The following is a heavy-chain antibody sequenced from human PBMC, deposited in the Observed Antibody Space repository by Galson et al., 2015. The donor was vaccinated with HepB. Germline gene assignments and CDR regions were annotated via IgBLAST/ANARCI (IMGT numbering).Heavy chain of an antibody. Sequence: SLRLSCAASGFPFRRYGLSWVRQAPGQGLEWVAGISGSESKAYYADSVNGRFTITRDTSKNTLYLQLSRLRADDTAVYYCAKGLYDTYYYYSTIDVWGQGTTVSVS. V-gene: IGHV3-23*01. D-gene: IGHD2/OR15-2a*01. CDR2: ISGSESKA. J-gene: IGHJ6*02. CDR3: AKGLYDTYYYYSTIDV. CDR1: GFPFRRYG.